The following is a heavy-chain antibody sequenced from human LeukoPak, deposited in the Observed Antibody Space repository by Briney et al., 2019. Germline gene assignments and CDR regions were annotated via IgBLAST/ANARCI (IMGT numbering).Heavy chain of an antibody. CDR3: AKSGAVRFDY. CDR2: ISGRDGST. CDR1: GFTFSSYA. J-gene: IGHJ4*02. V-gene: IGHV3-23*01. D-gene: IGHD3-16*01. Sequence: PPGGSLRLSCAASGFTFSSYAMSWVRQAPGKGLEWVSSISGRDGSTYYADSVKGRFTISRDNSKNTLYLQMNSLRAEDTAVYYCAKSGAVRFDYWGQGTPVTVSS.